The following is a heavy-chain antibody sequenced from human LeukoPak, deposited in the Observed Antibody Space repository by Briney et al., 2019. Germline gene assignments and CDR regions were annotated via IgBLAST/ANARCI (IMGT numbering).Heavy chain of an antibody. CDR3: ARDPRSTMIEGGMDV. Sequence: ASVKVSCKASGYTFTSCYMHWVRQAPGQGLEWMGIINPSGGSTSYAQKFQGRVAMTRDTSTSTVYMELSSLRSEDTAVYYCARDPRSTMIEGGMDVWGQGTTVTVSS. CDR1: GYTFTSCY. J-gene: IGHJ6*02. V-gene: IGHV1-46*01. D-gene: IGHD3-22*01. CDR2: INPSGGST.